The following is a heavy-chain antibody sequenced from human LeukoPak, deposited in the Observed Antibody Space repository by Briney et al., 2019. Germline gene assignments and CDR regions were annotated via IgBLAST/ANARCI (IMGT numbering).Heavy chain of an antibody. CDR2: ISYEGSNK. CDR1: GFTFNSYA. J-gene: IGHJ4*02. Sequence: PGGSLRLSCAVSGFTFNSYAMHWVRQTPGKGLEWVAVISYEGSNKYYADSVKGRFTISRDYSKNTLYLQMNSLRAEDTAVYYCAKAASGYSFDYWGQGTLVTVSS. D-gene: IGHD3-22*01. CDR3: AKAASGYSFDY. V-gene: IGHV3-30-3*01.